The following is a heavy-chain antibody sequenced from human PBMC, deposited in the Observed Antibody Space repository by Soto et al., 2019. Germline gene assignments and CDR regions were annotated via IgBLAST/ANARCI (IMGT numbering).Heavy chain of an antibody. J-gene: IGHJ5*02. V-gene: IGHV4-30-4*01. CDR1: GGSISSGDYY. CDR3: AILSGLAPSCGGDCHPGGFDP. Sequence: SETLSLTCTVSGGSISSGDYYWSWIRQPPGKGLEWIGYIYYSGSTYYNPSLKIRVTISVDTSKNQFSLKLSSVTAADTAVYYCAILSGLAPSCGGDCHPGGFDPWGQGTLVTVSS. CDR2: IYYSGST. D-gene: IGHD2-21*02.